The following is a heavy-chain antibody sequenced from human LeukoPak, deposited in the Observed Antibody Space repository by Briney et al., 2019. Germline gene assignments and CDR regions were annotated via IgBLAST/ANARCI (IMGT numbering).Heavy chain of an antibody. CDR1: GGTFSSYA. D-gene: IGHD3-16*02. V-gene: IGHV1-69*04. J-gene: IGHJ4*02. CDR2: IIPILGIA. Sequence: GASVKVSCKASGGTFSSYAISWVRQAPGQGLEWMGRIIPILGIANYAQKFQGRVTITTDDSTSTAYMELTSLTSEDTAVYYCASATPANDYVWGSYRYTALDWSQGTLVIVSS. CDR3: ASATPANDYVWGSYRYTALD.